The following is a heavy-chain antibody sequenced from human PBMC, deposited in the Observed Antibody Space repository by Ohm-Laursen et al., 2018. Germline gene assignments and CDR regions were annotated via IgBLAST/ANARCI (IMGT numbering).Heavy chain of an antibody. D-gene: IGHD3-10*01. Sequence: SLRLSCTATGFTFSVSSKTWAWRGPGKGLGWAPNIKEDGSEQIYVDSVKGRFTISRVNAENSLYLQMNSLRVEGTAVYYCVRGRSSVDYWGQGTLVTVSS. CDR1: GFTFSVSS. V-gene: IGHV3-7*01. J-gene: IGHJ4*02. CDR3: VRGRSSVDY. CDR2: IKEDGSEQ.